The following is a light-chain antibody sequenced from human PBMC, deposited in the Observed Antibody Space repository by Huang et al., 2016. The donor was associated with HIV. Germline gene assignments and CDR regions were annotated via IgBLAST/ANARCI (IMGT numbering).Light chain of an antibody. CDR3: QHYYNPPYT. CDR1: QSVLYSSNNKNY. Sequence: DIVMTQSPDSLAVSLGERATINCKSSQSVLYSSNNKNYLAWYQQKPGQPPNLLIFWASTRESGVPDRFSGSGSGTDFTLTISSLQAEDVAVYYCQHYYNPPYTFGQGTKLEIK. CDR2: WAS. J-gene: IGKJ2*01. V-gene: IGKV4-1*01.